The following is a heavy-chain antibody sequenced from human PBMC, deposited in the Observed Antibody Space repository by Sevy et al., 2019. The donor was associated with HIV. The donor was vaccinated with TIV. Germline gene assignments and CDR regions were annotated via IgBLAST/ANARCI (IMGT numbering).Heavy chain of an antibody. Sequence: YLRLSCAASGFNFSSYGMHWVRQAPGKGLEWVAVISYDGSSKYYAHSVKGRFTISRDNSKNTVYLQINRLRSEDTTRDSCAKESGEYYDFWTGHDAFAIWGQGTMVLV. V-gene: IGHV3-30*18. J-gene: IGHJ3*02. CDR3: AKESGEYYDFWTGHDAFAI. CDR1: GFNFSSYG. D-gene: IGHD3-3*01. CDR2: ISYDGSSK.